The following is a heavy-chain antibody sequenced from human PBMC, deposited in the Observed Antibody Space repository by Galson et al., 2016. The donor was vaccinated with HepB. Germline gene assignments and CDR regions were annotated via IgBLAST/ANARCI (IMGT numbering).Heavy chain of an antibody. CDR3: ARGSPAIAVGGTNHGWVD. Sequence: SLRLSCAASGFTFSSYALSWVRQAPGKGLEWVSVIDHSGGSTYYIGSVKGRFTISRDNSKNTLYLQMSSLRAEDTAVYYCARGSPAIAVGGTNHGWVDWGQGTLVTVSS. D-gene: IGHD6-19*01. V-gene: IGHV3-23*01. J-gene: IGHJ4*02. CDR1: GFTFSSYA. CDR2: IDHSGGST.